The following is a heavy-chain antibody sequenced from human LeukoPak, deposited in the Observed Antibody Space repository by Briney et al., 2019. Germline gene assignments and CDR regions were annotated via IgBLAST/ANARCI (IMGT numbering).Heavy chain of an antibody. V-gene: IGHV1-8*01. J-gene: IGHJ4*02. CDR3: ARNSGLADC. Sequence: ASVKVSCKASGYSFTNHDISWVRQATGQGLEWVGWMNPNSGNTGYAEKFQGRVTMTRDNSITTAYMELSSLRSEDTAVYYCARNSGLADCWGQGTLVTVSS. CDR1: GYSFTNHD. CDR2: MNPNSGNT. D-gene: IGHD5-12*01.